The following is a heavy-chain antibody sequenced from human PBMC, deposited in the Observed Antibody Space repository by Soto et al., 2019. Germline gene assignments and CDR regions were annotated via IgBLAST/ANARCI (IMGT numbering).Heavy chain of an antibody. J-gene: IGHJ4*02. D-gene: IGHD3-22*01. CDR2: IVVGSGNT. V-gene: IGHV1-58*01. CDR3: AAEPYYYDSSGYAVDY. Sequence: WASVKVSCKASGFTFTSSAVQWVRQARGQRLEWIGWIVVGSGNTNYAQKFQERVTITRDMSTSTAYMELSSLRSEDTAVYYCAAEPYYYDSSGYAVDYWGQGTLVTVSS. CDR1: GFTFTSSA.